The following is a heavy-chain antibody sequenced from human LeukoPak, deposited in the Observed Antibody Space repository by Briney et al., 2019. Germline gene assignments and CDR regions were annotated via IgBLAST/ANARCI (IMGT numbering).Heavy chain of an antibody. D-gene: IGHD6-13*01. V-gene: IGHV3-23*01. Sequence: GGSLRLSCAASGFIFSSYSMSWVRQAPGKGLEWVPVITGSGGNTYYADSVKGRFTISKDNSKNTVYLQMSSLRVDDTAVYYCAKAASSSWPSYYYGMDVWGQGTTVTVSS. J-gene: IGHJ6*02. CDR1: GFIFSSYS. CDR3: AKAASSSWPSYYYGMDV. CDR2: ITGSGGNT.